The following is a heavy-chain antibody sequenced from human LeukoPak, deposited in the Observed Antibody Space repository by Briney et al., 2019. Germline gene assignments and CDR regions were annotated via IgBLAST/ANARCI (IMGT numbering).Heavy chain of an antibody. V-gene: IGHV1-2*02. D-gene: IGHD3-3*01. J-gene: IGHJ5*02. CDR3: AVYYDFWSGYSNWFDP. Sequence: ASVKVSCKASGYTFTGYYMHWVRQAPGQGLEWMGWINPNSGGTNYAQKFQGRVTMTRDTSISTAYMELSRLRSDDTAVYYCAVYYDFWSGYSNWFDPRGEGTLVTVSS. CDR2: INPNSGGT. CDR1: GYTFTGYY.